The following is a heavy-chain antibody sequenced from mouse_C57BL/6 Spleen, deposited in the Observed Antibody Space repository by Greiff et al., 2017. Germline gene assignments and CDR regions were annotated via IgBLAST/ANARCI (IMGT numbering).Heavy chain of an antibody. CDR1: GFTFSSYA. CDR2: ISDGGSYT. J-gene: IGHJ2*01. Sequence: EVKLEESGGGLVKPGGSLKLSCAASGFTFSSYAMSWVRQTPEKRLEWVATISDGGSYTYYPDNVKGRFTISRDNAKNNLYLQMSHLKSEDTAMYYCARDRIYYDGSSDKDYWGQGTTLTVSS. D-gene: IGHD1-1*01. V-gene: IGHV5-4*01. CDR3: ARDRIYYDGSSDKDY.